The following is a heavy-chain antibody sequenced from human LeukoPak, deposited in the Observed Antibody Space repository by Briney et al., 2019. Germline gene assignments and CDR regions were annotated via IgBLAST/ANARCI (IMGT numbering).Heavy chain of an antibody. CDR2: IYYSGST. CDR3: ARHENYGTFDY. D-gene: IGHD1-7*01. J-gene: IGHJ4*02. CDR1: GGSISSYY. Sequence: PSETLSLTCTVSGGSISSYYWSWIRQPPGKGLEWIGHIYYSGSTNYNPSLKSRVTISVDTSKNQFSLKLSSVTAADTAVYYCARHENYGTFDYWGQGTLVTVSS. V-gene: IGHV4-59*08.